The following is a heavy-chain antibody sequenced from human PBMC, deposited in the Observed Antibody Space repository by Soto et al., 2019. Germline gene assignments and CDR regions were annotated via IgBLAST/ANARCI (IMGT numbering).Heavy chain of an antibody. CDR3: ARVPGS. Sequence: SEALSLPWGVSGGSPRPGGYSGSWNRQPPGKGLEWIGYIYHSGRTYYNPSLKSRVTISVDRSKNQFSLKLSSVTAADTAVYYCARVPGSWGQGTLVTVSS. D-gene: IGHD5-12*01. V-gene: IGHV4-30-2*01. CDR1: GGSPRPGGYS. CDR2: IYHSGRT. J-gene: IGHJ5*02.